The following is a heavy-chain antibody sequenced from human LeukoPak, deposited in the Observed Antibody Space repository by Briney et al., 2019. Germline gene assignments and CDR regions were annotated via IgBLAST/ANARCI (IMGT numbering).Heavy chain of an antibody. Sequence: PSETLSLTCTVSGGSISSYYWSWIRQPAGKGLEWIGRIYTSGSTNYNPSLKSRVTMSVDTSKNQFSLKLSSVTAADTAVYYCARGRLVRDWNYGFDYWGQGTLVTVSS. V-gene: IGHV4-4*07. CDR1: GGSISSYY. CDR3: ARGRLVRDWNYGFDY. J-gene: IGHJ4*02. D-gene: IGHD1-7*01. CDR2: IYTSGST.